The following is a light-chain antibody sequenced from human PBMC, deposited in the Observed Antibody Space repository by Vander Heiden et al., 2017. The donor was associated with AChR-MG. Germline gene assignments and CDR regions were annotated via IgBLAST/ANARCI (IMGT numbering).Light chain of an antibody. CDR3: QVCDSRSVRVV. J-gene: IGLJ2*01. CDR2: DGS. Sequence: SYGLTQPPSASVAPGQTARISCGGSNTGSESVHWYQQKPGQAPGLVVYDGSFRPSGIPERFSGSNSGQTATLTISRVEAGDEADYYCQVCDSRSVRVVFGGGTKLTVL. CDR1: NTGSES. V-gene: IGLV3-21*02.